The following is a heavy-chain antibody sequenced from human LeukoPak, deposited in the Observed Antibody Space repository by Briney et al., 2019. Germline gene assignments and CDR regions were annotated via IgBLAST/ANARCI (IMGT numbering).Heavy chain of an antibody. V-gene: IGHV3-30*01. CDR2: ISYDGSNK. J-gene: IGHJ4*02. CDR3: ARDGYCSGRHHDC. CDR1: GFTFSSYA. Sequence: GGSLRLSCAASGFTFSSYAMHWVRQAPGKGLEWVAVISYDGSNKYYADSVKGRFTISRDNSKNTLYLQMNSLRAEDTAVYYCARDGYCSGRHHDCWGQGTLVTVSS. D-gene: IGHD3-10*01.